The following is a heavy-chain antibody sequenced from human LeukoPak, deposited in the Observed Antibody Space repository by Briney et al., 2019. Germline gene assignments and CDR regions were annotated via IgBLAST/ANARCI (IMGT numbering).Heavy chain of an antibody. D-gene: IGHD5-24*01. Sequence: PGGSLRLSCEVSGFIFNNYWMSWLRQAPGKGREGVANIKQDGSESYYVDSVKGRFTISRDNAKNPLYLQMNSLRAEDTAVYYCGRPRRQDTPYRCMDVWGKGTTVTVSS. CDR1: GFIFNNYW. V-gene: IGHV3-7*01. CDR3: GRPRRQDTPYRCMDV. J-gene: IGHJ6*03. CDR2: IKQDGSES.